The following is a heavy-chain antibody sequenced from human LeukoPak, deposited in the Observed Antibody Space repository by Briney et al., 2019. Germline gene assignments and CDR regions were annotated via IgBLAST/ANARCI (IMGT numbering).Heavy chain of an antibody. J-gene: IGHJ4*02. CDR3: ARSGYYTVPAIDY. Sequence: PGGSLRLSCAASGFTFSSYGMHWVRQAPGKGLEWVAFIRYDGSNKYYADSVKGRFTISRDNSKNTLYLQMNSLRAEDTAVYYCARSGYYTVPAIDYWGQGTLVTVSS. D-gene: IGHD3-3*01. CDR1: GFTFSSYG. CDR2: IRYDGSNK. V-gene: IGHV3-30*02.